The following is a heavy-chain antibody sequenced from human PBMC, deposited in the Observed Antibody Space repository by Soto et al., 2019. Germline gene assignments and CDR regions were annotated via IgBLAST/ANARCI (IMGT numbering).Heavy chain of an antibody. CDR2: MNPNSGNT. Sequence: ASVKVSCKASGYTFTSYDINWVRQATGQGLEWMGWMNPNSGNTGYAQKFQGRVTMTRNTSISTAYMELSSLRSEDTAVYYCARDSKAVAIAGDYYYYYYYMDVWGKGTTVTVSS. CDR3: ARDSKAVAIAGDYYYYYYYMDV. J-gene: IGHJ6*03. CDR1: GYTFTSYD. V-gene: IGHV1-8*01. D-gene: IGHD6-19*01.